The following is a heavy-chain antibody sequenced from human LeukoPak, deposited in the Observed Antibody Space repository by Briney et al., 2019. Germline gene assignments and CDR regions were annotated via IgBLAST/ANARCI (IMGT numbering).Heavy chain of an antibody. D-gene: IGHD5/OR15-5a*01. CDR1: GGSISSYY. CDR2: IYYSGST. Sequence: RPSETLSPTCTVSGGSISSYYWSWIRQPPGKGLEWIGYIYYSGSTNYNPSLKSRATISVDTSKNQFSLKLSSVTAADTAVYYCARDPSVYYYMDVWGKGTTVTVSS. CDR3: ARDPSVYYYMDV. V-gene: IGHV4-59*12. J-gene: IGHJ6*03.